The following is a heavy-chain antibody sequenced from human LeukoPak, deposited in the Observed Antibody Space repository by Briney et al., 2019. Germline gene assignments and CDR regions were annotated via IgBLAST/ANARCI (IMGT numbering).Heavy chain of an antibody. D-gene: IGHD6-13*01. Sequence: ASAKVSCKASGYTFTGYYMHWVRQAPGQGLEWMGWINPNSGGTNYAQKFQGRVTMTRDTSISTAYMELSRLRSDDTAVYYCARDRRNIAAAPYGMDVWGQGTTVTVSS. V-gene: IGHV1-2*02. CDR3: ARDRRNIAAAPYGMDV. CDR1: GYTFTGYY. CDR2: INPNSGGT. J-gene: IGHJ6*02.